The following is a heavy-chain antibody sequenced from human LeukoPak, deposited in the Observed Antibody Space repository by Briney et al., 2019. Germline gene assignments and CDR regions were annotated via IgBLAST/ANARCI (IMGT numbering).Heavy chain of an antibody. CDR1: GFTFSDYS. Sequence: QPGGSLRLSCAGSGFTFSDYSMNWVRQTPGKGLEWVSGISWNSGDIAYADFVGGRFTISRDNAKNSLSLQMNSLSDEDTAVYYCAKDAYGGATFFYYMDVWGKGTTVTVSS. D-gene: IGHD2/OR15-2a*01. V-gene: IGHV3-9*01. CDR2: ISWNSGDI. CDR3: AKDAYGGATFFYYMDV. J-gene: IGHJ6*03.